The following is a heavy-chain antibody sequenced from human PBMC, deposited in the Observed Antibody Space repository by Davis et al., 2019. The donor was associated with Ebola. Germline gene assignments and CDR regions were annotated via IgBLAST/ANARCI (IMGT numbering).Heavy chain of an antibody. CDR3: ARATVTTGYFDY. Sequence: AASVKVSCKASGYTFTGYYMHWVRQAPGQGLEWMGWINPNSGGTNYAQKLQGRVTMTTDTSTSTAYMELRSLRSDDTAVYYCARATVTTGYFDYWGQGTLVTVSS. CDR1: GYTFTGYY. CDR2: INPNSGGT. D-gene: IGHD4-17*01. J-gene: IGHJ4*02. V-gene: IGHV1-2*02.